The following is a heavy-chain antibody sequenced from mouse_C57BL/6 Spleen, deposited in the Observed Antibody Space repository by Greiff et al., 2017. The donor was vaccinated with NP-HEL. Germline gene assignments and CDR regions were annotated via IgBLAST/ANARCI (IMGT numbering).Heavy chain of an antibody. J-gene: IGHJ1*03. Sequence: EVQLVESEGGLVQPGSSMKLSCTASGFTFSDYYMAWVRQVPEKGLEWVANINYDGSSTYYLDSLKSRFIISRDNAKNILYLQMSSLKSEDTSTYYCARQSIVGYFDVWGTGTTVTVSS. CDR3: ARQSIVGYFDV. CDR1: GFTFSDYY. V-gene: IGHV5-16*01. CDR2: INYDGSST.